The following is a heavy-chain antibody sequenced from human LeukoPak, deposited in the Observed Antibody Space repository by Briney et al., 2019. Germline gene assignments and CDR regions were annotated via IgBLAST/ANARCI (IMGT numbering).Heavy chain of an antibody. CDR1: GGSISSYY. CDR2: IYPSGST. V-gene: IGHV4-4*07. J-gene: IGHJ6*03. D-gene: IGHD2-15*01. Sequence: SETLSLTCTVSGGSISSYYWSWIRQPAGKGLEWLGRIYPSGSTNYNPSLKSRVTISVDKSKNQFFLKLSSVTAADTAVYYCATRYCSGGICYLADHYYMDVWGKGTTVTVSS. CDR3: ATRYCSGGICYLADHYYMDV.